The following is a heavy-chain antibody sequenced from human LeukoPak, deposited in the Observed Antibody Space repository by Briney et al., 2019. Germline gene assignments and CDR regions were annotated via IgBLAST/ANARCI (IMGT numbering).Heavy chain of an antibody. Sequence: GASVRLCGKPAGHIVTGYYMHWGRQAAGQGLEWMGWINPNSGGTNYAQKLQVRVTMTRDASISTACMELSRLRTDDTAVYYHARDLHGRVLDPGSFSSWFDLWARKTRLPVST. J-gene: IGHJ5*02. CDR3: ARDLHGRVLDPGSFSSWFDL. V-gene: IGHV1-2*02. CDR1: GHIVTGYY. D-gene: IGHD3-10*01. CDR2: INPNSGGT.